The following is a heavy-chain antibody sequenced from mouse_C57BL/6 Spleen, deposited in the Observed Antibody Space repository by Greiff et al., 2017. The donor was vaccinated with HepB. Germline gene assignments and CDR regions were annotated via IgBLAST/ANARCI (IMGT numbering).Heavy chain of an antibody. Sequence: VQWVESGAELVKPGASVKMSCKASGYTFTTYPIEWMKQNHGKSLEWIGNFHPYNDDTKYNEKFKGKATLTVEKSSSTVYLELSRLTSDDSAVYYCARGFYGSSYHAMDYWGQGTSVTVSS. CDR2: FHPYNDDT. D-gene: IGHD1-1*01. V-gene: IGHV1-47*01. CDR1: GYTFTTYP. CDR3: ARGFYGSSYHAMDY. J-gene: IGHJ4*01.